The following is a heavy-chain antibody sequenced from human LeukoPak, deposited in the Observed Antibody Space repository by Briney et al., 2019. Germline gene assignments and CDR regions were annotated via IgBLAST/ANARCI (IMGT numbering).Heavy chain of an antibody. D-gene: IGHD2-15*01. J-gene: IGHJ3*02. CDR1: GFTFSDYY. V-gene: IGHV3-11*04. CDR3: ARPVVAATTPDTFDI. CDR2: ISSGGRTI. Sequence: KSGGSLRLSCAASGFTFSDYYMSWIRQAPGKGLEWVSYISSGGRTIYCADSVKGRFTMSRDNAKNSLYLQMNSLRAEDTAVYYCARPVVAATTPDTFDIWGQGTMVTVSS.